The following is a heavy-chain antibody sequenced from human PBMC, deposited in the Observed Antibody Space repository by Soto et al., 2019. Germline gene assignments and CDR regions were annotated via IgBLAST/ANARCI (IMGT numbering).Heavy chain of an antibody. CDR3: ARTPDY. J-gene: IGHJ4*02. V-gene: IGHV4-30-2*01. CDR1: GGSMSSGAYS. CDR2: IYHSGST. Sequence: PSETLSLTCAVSGGSMSSGAYSWSWIRQHPGKGLEWIGYIYHSGSTYYNSSLKSRVTISVDTSKNQFSLKLSSVTAADTAVYYCARTPDYWGQGTLVTVSS. D-gene: IGHD2-15*01.